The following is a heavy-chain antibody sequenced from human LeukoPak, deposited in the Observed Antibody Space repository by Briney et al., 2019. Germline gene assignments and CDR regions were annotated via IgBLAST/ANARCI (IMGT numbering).Heavy chain of an antibody. V-gene: IGHV4-59*08. CDR3: ARLRLTVAGMRGLNWFDP. Sequence: PSETLSLTCTVSGGSISSYYWSWIRQPPGKGLEWIGYIYYSGSTNYNPSLKSRVTISVDTSKNQFSLKLSSVTAADTAVYYCARLRLTVAGMRGLNWFDPWGQGTLVTVSS. CDR2: IYYSGST. CDR1: GGSISSYY. J-gene: IGHJ5*02. D-gene: IGHD6-19*01.